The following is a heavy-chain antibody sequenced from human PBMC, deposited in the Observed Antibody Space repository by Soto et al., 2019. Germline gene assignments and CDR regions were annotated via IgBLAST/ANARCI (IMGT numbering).Heavy chain of an antibody. Sequence: PSVKVSCKASGGTFSIYAISWVRQAPGQGLEWMGGIIPIFGTANYAQKFQGRVTITADESTSTAYMELSSLRSEDTAVYYCGRVRWAVAVNYSSTSGMDAWGQGNTVTVS. CDR2: IIPIFGTA. D-gene: IGHD6-19*01. J-gene: IGHJ6*02. V-gene: IGHV1-69*13. CDR1: GGTFSIYA. CDR3: GRVRWAVAVNYSSTSGMDA.